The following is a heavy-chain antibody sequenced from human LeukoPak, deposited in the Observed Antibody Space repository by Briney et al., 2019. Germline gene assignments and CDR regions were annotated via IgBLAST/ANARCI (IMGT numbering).Heavy chain of an antibody. J-gene: IGHJ3*02. D-gene: IGHD3-10*01. V-gene: IGHV1-2*02. Sequence: ASVKVSCKASGYTFTGYYMHWVRQAPGQGLEWMGWINPNSGGTNYAQKFQGRVTMTRDTSISTAYMELSRLRSDDTAVYYCAGLVYYYGSGSKRDAFDIWGQGTMVTVSS. CDR3: AGLVYYYGSGSKRDAFDI. CDR1: GYTFTGYY. CDR2: INPNSGGT.